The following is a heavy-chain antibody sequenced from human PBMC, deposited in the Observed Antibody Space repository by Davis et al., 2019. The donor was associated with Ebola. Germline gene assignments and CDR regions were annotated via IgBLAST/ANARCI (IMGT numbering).Heavy chain of an antibody. CDR2: IRSKANSYAT. CDR3: TGDGDYEDY. J-gene: IGHJ4*02. D-gene: IGHD4-17*01. CDR1: GFTFSSYG. Sequence: GGSLRLSCAASGFTFSSYGMHWVRQASGKGLEWVGRIRSKANSYATAYAASVKGRFTISRDDSKNTAYLQMNSLKTEDTAVYYCTGDGDYEDYWGQGTLVTVSS. V-gene: IGHV3-73*01.